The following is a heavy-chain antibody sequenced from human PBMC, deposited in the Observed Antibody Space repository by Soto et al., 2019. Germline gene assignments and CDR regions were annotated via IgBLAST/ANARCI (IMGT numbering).Heavy chain of an antibody. Sequence: GDSLKISCKGSGYSFTSYWISWVRQMPGKGLEWMGRIAPSDSYTNYSPSFQGHVTISADKSISTAYVQWRSLKASDTAMYYCARRGRYYYFYGMDVWGQGTTVTVSS. CDR1: GYSFTSYW. D-gene: IGHD2-15*01. V-gene: IGHV5-10-1*01. J-gene: IGHJ6*02. CDR2: IAPSDSYT. CDR3: ARRGRYYYFYGMDV.